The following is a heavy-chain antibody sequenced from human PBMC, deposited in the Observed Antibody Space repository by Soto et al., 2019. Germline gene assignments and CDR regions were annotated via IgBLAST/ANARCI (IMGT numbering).Heavy chain of an antibody. CDR3: ARDDRDSTSPTFDY. J-gene: IGHJ4*02. CDR1: NFSISSGYY. D-gene: IGHD6-6*01. CDR2: VYLSGVT. V-gene: IGHV4-38-2*02. Sequence: SETLSLTCVVSNFSISSGYYWGWIRRSPGKGLEWIGSVYLSGVTYFNPSLKSRVTISVDTSKNQFSLKLNSMTAADTAVYYCARDDRDSTSPTFDYWGQGVLVTVSS.